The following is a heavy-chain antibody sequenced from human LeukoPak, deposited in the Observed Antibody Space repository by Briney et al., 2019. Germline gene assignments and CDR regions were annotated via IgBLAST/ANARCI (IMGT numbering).Heavy chain of an antibody. V-gene: IGHV3-33*01. CDR2: IWDDGSNK. Sequence: GGALRLSCVAPVFTLTGDGTCSVPDTLGEGVWRGALIWDDGSNKSYADSVRGGFTISTDNSTKTLYIQMNSLRAEDTAVYYGARGAPLWGYCSGGSCYKGDYWGQGTVVTVSS. CDR3: ARGAPLWGYCSGGSCYKGDY. CDR1: VFTLTGDGT. J-gene: IGHJ4*02. D-gene: IGHD2-15*01.